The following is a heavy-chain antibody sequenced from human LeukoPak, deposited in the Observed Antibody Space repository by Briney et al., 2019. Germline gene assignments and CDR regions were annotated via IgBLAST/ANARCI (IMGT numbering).Heavy chain of an antibody. CDR2: ISSSSSYI. D-gene: IGHD6-13*01. J-gene: IGHJ3*02. Sequence: PGGSLRLSCAASGFTFSSYSMNWVRQAPGKGLEWVSSISSSSSYIYYADSVKGRFAISRDNAKNSLYLQMNSLRAEDTAVYYCARITTRYSSSWYPDAFDIWGQGTMVTVSS. CDR1: GFTFSSYS. V-gene: IGHV3-21*01. CDR3: ARITTRYSSSWYPDAFDI.